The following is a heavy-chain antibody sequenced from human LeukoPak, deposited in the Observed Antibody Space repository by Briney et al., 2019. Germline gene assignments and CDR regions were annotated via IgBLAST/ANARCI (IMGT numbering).Heavy chain of an antibody. Sequence: MSSETLSLTCTVSGGSISSSGYYWGWIRQPPGKGLEWIGEINHSGSTNYNPSLKSRVTISVDTSKNQFSLKLSPVTAADTAVYYCARAFVVVGSSWYGHYYYYYMDVWGKGTTVTVSS. V-gene: IGHV4-39*07. CDR2: INHSGST. CDR3: ARAFVVVGSSWYGHYYYYYMDV. D-gene: IGHD6-13*01. J-gene: IGHJ6*03. CDR1: GGSISSSGYY.